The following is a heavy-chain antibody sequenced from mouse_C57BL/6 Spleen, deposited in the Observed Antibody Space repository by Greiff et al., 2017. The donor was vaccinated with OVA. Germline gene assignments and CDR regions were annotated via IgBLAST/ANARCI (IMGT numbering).Heavy chain of an antibody. CDR1: GFSFNTYA. CDR2: IRSKSNNYAT. V-gene: IGHV10-1*01. Sequence: DVKLVESGGGLVQPKGSLKLSCAASGFSFNTYAMNWVRQAPGKGLEWVARIRSKSNNYATYYADSVKDRFTISRDDSESMLYLQMNNLKTEDTAMYYCVSLGRYYYAMDYWGQGTSVTVSS. CDR3: VSLGRYYYAMDY. D-gene: IGHD4-1*01. J-gene: IGHJ4*01.